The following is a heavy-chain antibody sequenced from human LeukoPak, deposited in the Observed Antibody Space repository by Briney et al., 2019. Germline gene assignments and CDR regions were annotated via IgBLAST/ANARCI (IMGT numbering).Heavy chain of an antibody. Sequence: ASVKLSCKASGGTFSSYAIGWVRQAPGQGHEWIGRITTTLGIANYAQTFQGRVTITVDKSTSTAYMALSSMSSEDTAVYYWASDGGAGYGDFDYWGQGTLVTVSS. V-gene: IGHV1-69*04. CDR3: ASDGGAGYGDFDY. J-gene: IGHJ4*02. CDR1: GGTFSSYA. D-gene: IGHD1-26*01. CDR2: ITTTLGIA.